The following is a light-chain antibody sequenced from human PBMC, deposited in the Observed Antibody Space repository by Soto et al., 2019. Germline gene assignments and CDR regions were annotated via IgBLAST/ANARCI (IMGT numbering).Light chain of an antibody. CDR1: SSDVGGYNY. CDR2: DVS. V-gene: IGLV2-14*01. CDR3: SSYTSSSTR. Sequence: QSVLTQPASVSGSPGQSITISCSGTSSDVGGYNYVSWYQQHPGKAPKLMIYDVSNRPSGVSNRFSGSKSGNTASLTISGLQAEDVADYYCSSYTSSSTRFGTGTKLTVL. J-gene: IGLJ1*01.